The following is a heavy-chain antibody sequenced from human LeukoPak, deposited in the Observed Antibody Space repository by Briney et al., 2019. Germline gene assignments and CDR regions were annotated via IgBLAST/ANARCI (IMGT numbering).Heavy chain of an antibody. V-gene: IGHV3-23*01. CDR1: GFTFSRYA. D-gene: IGHD3-3*01. J-gene: IGHJ4*02. CDR3: AKDVKAGSGDYYFDY. Sequence: PGGSLRLSCAASGFTFSRYALNWARQAPGKGLEWVSTVSVSGGSTNYADSVKGRFTISRDNSENTLYLQMNSLRAEDTAVYYCAKDVKAGSGDYYFDYWGQGTLVAVSS. CDR2: VSVSGGST.